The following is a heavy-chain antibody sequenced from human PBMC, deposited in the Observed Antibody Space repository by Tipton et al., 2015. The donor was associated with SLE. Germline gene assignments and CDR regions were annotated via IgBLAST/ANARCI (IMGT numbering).Heavy chain of an antibody. CDR1: GGSFSGYY. V-gene: IGHV4-34*01. CDR2: INHSGST. D-gene: IGHD3-10*01. CDR3: ASTPTFTMVRGVIITLHYYYMDV. Sequence: TLSLTCAVYGGSFSGYYWSWIRQPPGKGLEWIGEINHSGSTNYNPSLKSRVTISVDTSKNQFSLKLSSVTAADTAVYYCASTPTFTMVRGVIITLHYYYMDVWGKGTTVTVSS. J-gene: IGHJ6*03.